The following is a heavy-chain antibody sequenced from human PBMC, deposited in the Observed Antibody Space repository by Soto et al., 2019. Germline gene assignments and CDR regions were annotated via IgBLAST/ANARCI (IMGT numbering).Heavy chain of an antibody. V-gene: IGHV1-69*01. Sequence: QVQLVQSGAEVKKPGSSVKVSCKASGGTFSSYAISWVRQAPGQGLEWMGGIIPIFGTANYAQKFQGRVTITADESTSTAYMELSSLRSEDTAVYYCARGPYCSGGSCYLHPYFDYWGQGTLVTVSS. CDR2: IIPIFGTA. CDR3: ARGPYCSGGSCYLHPYFDY. CDR1: GGTFSSYA. J-gene: IGHJ4*02. D-gene: IGHD2-15*01.